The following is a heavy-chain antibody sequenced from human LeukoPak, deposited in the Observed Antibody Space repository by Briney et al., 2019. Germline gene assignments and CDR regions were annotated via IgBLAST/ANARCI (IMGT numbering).Heavy chain of an antibody. J-gene: IGHJ5*02. D-gene: IGHD2-15*01. CDR1: GGSISSGDYY. CDR3: ARKYCSRGSCYSPMGFDP. V-gene: IGHV4-30-4*01. Sequence: SETLSLTCTVSGGSISSGDYYWSWIRQSPGKGLEWIGYIYYSGTTYYNPSLRSRVTMSVDTSKNQFSLKLSSVTAADTAVYYCARKYCSRGSCYSPMGFDPWGQGTLVSVSS. CDR2: IYYSGTT.